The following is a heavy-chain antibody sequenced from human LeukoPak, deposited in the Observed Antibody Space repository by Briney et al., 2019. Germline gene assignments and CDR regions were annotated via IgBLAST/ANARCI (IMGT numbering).Heavy chain of an antibody. D-gene: IGHD3-10*01. V-gene: IGHV1-18*01. CDR3: ARDYSPWRTMVRGVQDAFDI. Sequence: ASVKVSCKASGYTFTSYGISWVRQAPGQGLEWMGWISAYNGNTNYAQKLQGRVTMTTDTSTSTAYMELRSLRSDDTAVYYCARDYSPWRTMVRGVQDAFDIWGQGTMVTVSS. J-gene: IGHJ3*02. CDR1: GYTFTSYG. CDR2: ISAYNGNT.